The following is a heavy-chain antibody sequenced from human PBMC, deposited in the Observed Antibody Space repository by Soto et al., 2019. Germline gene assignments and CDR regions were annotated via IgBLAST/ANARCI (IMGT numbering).Heavy chain of an antibody. D-gene: IGHD3-16*01. CDR2: INPSGGSP. CDR3: ARGGPEMATIGSFDY. CDR1: GYTFTNYY. Sequence: QVQLVQSGAEVKKPGASVKVSCMASGYTFTNYYIHWVRQAPGQGLEWLGVINPSGGSPTYVQKFQGRVSMTRDTSTSTVYMVLSSLRSEDTAVYYCARGGPEMATIGSFDYWGQGTLVTVSS. V-gene: IGHV1-46*01. J-gene: IGHJ4*02.